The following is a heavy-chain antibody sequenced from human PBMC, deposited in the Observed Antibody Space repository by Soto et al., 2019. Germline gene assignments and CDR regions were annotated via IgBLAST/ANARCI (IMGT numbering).Heavy chain of an antibody. J-gene: IGHJ5*02. V-gene: IGHV1-69*13. Sequence: SVKVSCKASGGTFSSYAISWVRQAPGQGLEWMGGIIPIFGTANYAQKFQGRVTITADGSTSTAYMELSSLRSEDTAVYYCTGSYYAPNWFDPWGQGTLVTVSS. CDR1: GGTFSSYA. D-gene: IGHD1-26*01. CDR3: TGSYYAPNWFDP. CDR2: IIPIFGTA.